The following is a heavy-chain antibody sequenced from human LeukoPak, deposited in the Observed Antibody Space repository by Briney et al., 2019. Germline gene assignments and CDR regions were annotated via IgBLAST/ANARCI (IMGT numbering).Heavy chain of an antibody. CDR2: MNPNSGNT. J-gene: IGHJ3*02. V-gene: IGHV1-8*01. CDR1: GYTFTSYD. D-gene: IGHD3-16*01. CDR3: ARGGDLDAFDI. Sequence: ASVTGSCKASGYTFTSYDINRVRQATGQGLEWMGWMNPNSGNTGYAQKFQGRVTMTRNTSISTAYMELSSLRSEDTAVYYCARGGDLDAFDIWGQGTMVTVSS.